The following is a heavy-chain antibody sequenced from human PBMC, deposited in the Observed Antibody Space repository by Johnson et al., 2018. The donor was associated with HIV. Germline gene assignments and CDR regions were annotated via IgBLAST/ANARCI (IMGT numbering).Heavy chain of an antibody. Sequence: VQLVESGGVVVQPGGSLRLSCAASGFTFSTYGMHWVRQAPGKGLEYVSSITSNGNSTYYANSVKGRFSISRDNSQNTLYLQMGSLRTEDMAVYYCARRRVAGDDAFDMWGQGTMVSVSS. V-gene: IGHV3-64*01. CDR1: GFTFSTYG. CDR2: ITSNGNST. J-gene: IGHJ3*02. CDR3: ARRRVAGDDAFDM. D-gene: IGHD6-19*01.